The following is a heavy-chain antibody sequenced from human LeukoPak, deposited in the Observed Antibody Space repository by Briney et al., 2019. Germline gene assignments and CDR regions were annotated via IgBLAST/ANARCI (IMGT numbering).Heavy chain of an antibody. D-gene: IGHD4-23*01. CDR2: IYYSGST. V-gene: IGHV4-59*12. CDR3: ARDDYGGNSNWYFDL. CDR1: GGSISSYY. Sequence: SETLSLTCTVSGGSISSYYWSWIRQPPGKGLEWIGYIYYSGSTNYNPSLKSRVTISVDTSKNRFSLKLSSVTAADTAVYYCARDDYGGNSNWYFDLWGRGTLVTVSS. J-gene: IGHJ2*01.